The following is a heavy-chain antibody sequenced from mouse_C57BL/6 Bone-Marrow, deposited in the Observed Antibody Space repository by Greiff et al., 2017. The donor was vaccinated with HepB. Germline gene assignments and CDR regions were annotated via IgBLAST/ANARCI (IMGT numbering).Heavy chain of an antibody. CDR3: TRAMITNWYFDV. CDR2: ISSGGDYI. V-gene: IGHV5-9-1*02. D-gene: IGHD2-4*01. J-gene: IGHJ1*03. CDR1: GFTFSSYA. Sequence: EVKLVESGEGLVKPGGSLKLSCAASGFTFSSYAMSWVRQTPEKRLEWVAYISSGGDYIYYADTVKGRFTISRDNARNTLYLQMSSLKSEDTAMYYCTRAMITNWYFDVWGTGTTVTVSS.